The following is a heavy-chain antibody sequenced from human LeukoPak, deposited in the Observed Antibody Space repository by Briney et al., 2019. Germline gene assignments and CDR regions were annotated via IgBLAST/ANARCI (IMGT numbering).Heavy chain of an antibody. CDR1: GFNFSDYS. CDR2: ISGSGGST. D-gene: IGHD6-13*01. Sequence: GGSLRLSCAASGFNFSDYSMNWVRQAPGKGLEWVSIISGSGGSTYYADSVKGRFTISKDNSKNTLYLQMNSLRAEDTAVYYCATVSGYGNNWFNYFDYWGQGTLVTVSS. V-gene: IGHV3-23*01. J-gene: IGHJ4*02. CDR3: ATVSGYGNNWFNYFDY.